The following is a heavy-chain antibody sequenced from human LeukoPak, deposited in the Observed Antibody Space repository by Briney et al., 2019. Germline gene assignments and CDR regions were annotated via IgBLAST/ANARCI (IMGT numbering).Heavy chain of an antibody. CDR1: GYTFTSYD. V-gene: IGHV1-18*01. Sequence: ASVKVSCKASGYTFTSYDISWVRQAPGQGLEWMGWISAYNGNTNYAQKLQGRVTMTTDTSTSTAYMELRSLRSDDTAVYYCASFYSGSLSPGRYMDVWGKGTTVTVSS. D-gene: IGHD1-26*01. CDR3: ASFYSGSLSPGRYMDV. CDR2: ISAYNGNT. J-gene: IGHJ6*03.